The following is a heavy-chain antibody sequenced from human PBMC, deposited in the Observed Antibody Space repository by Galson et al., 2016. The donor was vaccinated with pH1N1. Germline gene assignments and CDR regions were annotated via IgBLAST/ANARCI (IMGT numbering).Heavy chain of an antibody. V-gene: IGHV5-51*07. J-gene: IGHJ3*02. CDR3: ARQYDFGDYRGDAFDI. CDR2: VNPGGSTI. D-gene: IGHD4-17*01. CDR1: GYSFISQW. Sequence: QSGAEVKKPGESLKISCKASGYSFISQWIAWVHQVPGKGLEWVGVVNPGGSTIRYSPSFQGQVTISSDKSISTAYLQWISLRASDTATYYCARQYDFGDYRGDAFDIWGQGTVVLVSS.